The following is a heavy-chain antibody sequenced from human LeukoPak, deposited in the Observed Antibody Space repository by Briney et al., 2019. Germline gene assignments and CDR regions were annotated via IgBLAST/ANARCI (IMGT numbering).Heavy chain of an antibody. J-gene: IGHJ4*02. Sequence: PGGSLRLSCTASGFSVSTHYMSWVRQAPGKVLDWVSVIYSGGSSYYALSVKGRFTISRDTSLNTVYLPMNSLRADDTAVYYCVRESSYGYIDYWGQGTQVTVAS. CDR2: IYSGGSS. V-gene: IGHV3-53*01. CDR3: VRESSYGYIDY. CDR1: GFSVSTHY. D-gene: IGHD3-10*01.